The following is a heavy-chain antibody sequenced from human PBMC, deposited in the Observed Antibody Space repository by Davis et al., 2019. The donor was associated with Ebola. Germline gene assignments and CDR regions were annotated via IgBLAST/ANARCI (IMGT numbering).Heavy chain of an antibody. Sequence: GESLKISCAASGFTFSSYSMNWVRQAPGKGLEWVSVVYKSGDIYYADSVRGRFTISRDNSQNTVHLQMNSLRAEDTAVYYCAKSGLSFGVVKYHYGMDVWGKGTTVTVSS. CDR2: VYKSGDI. CDR1: GFTFSSYS. J-gene: IGHJ6*04. D-gene: IGHD3-3*01. V-gene: IGHV3-66*01. CDR3: AKSGLSFGVVKYHYGMDV.